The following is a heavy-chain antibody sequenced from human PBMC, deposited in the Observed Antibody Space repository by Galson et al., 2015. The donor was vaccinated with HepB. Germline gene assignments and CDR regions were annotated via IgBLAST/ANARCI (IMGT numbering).Heavy chain of an antibody. J-gene: IGHJ4*02. D-gene: IGHD1-26*01. Sequence: SVTVSCKASGSTFSAYYMHWVRQAPGQGLEWMGWINPNSGGTNYAQKFQGRVTMTRDTSISTVYMEMSRLRSDDTAVYYCAKDRGKRELLPDYWGQGTLVTVSS. CDR1: GSTFSAYY. CDR3: AKDRGKRELLPDY. CDR2: INPNSGGT. V-gene: IGHV1-2*02.